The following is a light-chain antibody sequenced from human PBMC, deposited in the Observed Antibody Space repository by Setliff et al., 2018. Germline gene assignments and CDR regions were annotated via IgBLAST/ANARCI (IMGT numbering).Light chain of an antibody. Sequence: QSALTQPASVSGSPGQSITISCIGTSSDIGDSYNYVSWYQHYPGKAPKLMIFDVTNRPSGVSNRFSGSKSGQTASLTISGLEAEDEADYYCASYSSSSHVVFGGGTKVTVL. CDR3: ASYSSSSHVV. J-gene: IGLJ2*01. CDR1: SSDIGDSYNY. CDR2: DVT. V-gene: IGLV2-14*03.